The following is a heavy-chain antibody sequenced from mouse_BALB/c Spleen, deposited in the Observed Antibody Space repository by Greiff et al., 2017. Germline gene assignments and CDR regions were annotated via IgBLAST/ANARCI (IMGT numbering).Heavy chain of an antibody. V-gene: IGHV1-18*01. CDR2: INPNNGGT. CDR1: GYTFTDYN. J-gene: IGHJ4*01. CDR3: ARELWDYYAMDY. D-gene: IGHD1-1*02. Sequence: EVQLQQSGPELVKPGASVKMSCKASGYTFTDYNMDWVKQSHGKSLEWIGDINPNNGGTIYNQKFKGKATLTVDKSSSTAYMELRSLTSEDTAVYYCARELWDYYAMDYWGQGTSVTVSS.